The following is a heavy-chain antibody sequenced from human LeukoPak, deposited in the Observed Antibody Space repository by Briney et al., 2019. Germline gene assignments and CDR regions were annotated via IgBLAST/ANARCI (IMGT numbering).Heavy chain of an antibody. CDR2: INPSGGST. Sequence: ASVKVSCKASGYTFTSYGISWVRQAPGQGLEWMGIINPSGGSTSYAQKFQGRVTMTTDTSTSTAYMELRSLRSDDTAVYYCARDTATIGGFDYWGQGTLVTVSS. V-gene: IGHV1-18*01. D-gene: IGHD3-16*01. CDR1: GYTFTSYG. CDR3: ARDTATIGGFDY. J-gene: IGHJ4*02.